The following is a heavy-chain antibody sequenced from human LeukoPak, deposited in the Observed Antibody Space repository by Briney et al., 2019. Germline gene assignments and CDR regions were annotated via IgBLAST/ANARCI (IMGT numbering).Heavy chain of an antibody. D-gene: IGHD4-11*01. J-gene: IGHJ6*02. CDR2: ISAYNGNT. V-gene: IGHV1-18*01. Sequence: ASVKVSCKASGYTFTSYGISRVRQAPGQGLEWMGWISAYNGNTNYAQKLQGRVTMTTDTSTSTAYMELRSLRSDDTAVYYCARDDYRAYYYYGMDVWGQGTTVTVSS. CDR3: ARDDYRAYYYYGMDV. CDR1: GYTFTSYG.